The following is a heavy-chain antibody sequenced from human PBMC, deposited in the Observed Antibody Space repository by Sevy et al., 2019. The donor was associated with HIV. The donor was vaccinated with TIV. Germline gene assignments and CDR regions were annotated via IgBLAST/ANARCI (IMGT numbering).Heavy chain of an antibody. J-gene: IGHJ6*03. CDR2: ISYSGTT. CDR3: ARGYDHSNQYYYYYYIDV. D-gene: IGHD4-4*01. Sequence: SETLSLTCTVSGGSISSGSYYWGWIRQSPGKGLEWIGTISYSGTTYYNPSLKSRVTISADTSKNQFSLNLSSVTAADTAIYYCARGYDHSNQYYYYYYIDVWGKGTTVTVSS. V-gene: IGHV4-39*02. CDR1: GGSISSGSYY.